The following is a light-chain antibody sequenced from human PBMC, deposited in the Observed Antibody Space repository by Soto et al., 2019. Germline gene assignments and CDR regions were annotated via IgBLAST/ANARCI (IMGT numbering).Light chain of an antibody. V-gene: IGKV1-33*01. J-gene: IGKJ5*01. CDR3: QQYDNIPS. CDR1: QDISNY. CDR2: DAS. Sequence: DIQMTQSPSSMSASVGDRVTITCQASQDISNYLNWYKHKPGKAPKLLIYDASNLETGVPSRFSGSGSGTDFTFTIRSLKPEDIATYYCQQYDNIPSFSQGTRLEIK.